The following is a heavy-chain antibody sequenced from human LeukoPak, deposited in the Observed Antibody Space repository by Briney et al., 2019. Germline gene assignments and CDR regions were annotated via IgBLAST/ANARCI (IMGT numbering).Heavy chain of an antibody. CDR2: IRNKCKSYST. D-gene: IGHD6-13*01. J-gene: IGHJ4*02. V-gene: IGHV3-72*01. Sequence: GVSLRLSCAASGFTFSDHYMDWVRQAQGKGLEWVGSIRNKCKSYSTEYAASVKGRFTISRDDSKNSLYLQMNSLKTEATAVYYCTRDLVSTWYVYWGQGTLVTVSS. CDR1: GFTFSDHY. CDR3: TRDLVSTWYVY.